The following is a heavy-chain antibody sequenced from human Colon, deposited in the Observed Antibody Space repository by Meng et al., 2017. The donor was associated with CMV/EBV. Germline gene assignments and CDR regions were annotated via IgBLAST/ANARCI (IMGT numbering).Heavy chain of an antibody. Sequence: SVKVSCKTSGGSFSDYAMSWVRQAPGQGLEWMGGIIPVFGTPNYAQSFQGRVAITTDEFTNTAYMELNSLTSEDTAVYYCARGTRYSGSLTLDSWGQGTQVTVSS. CDR1: GGSFSDYA. J-gene: IGHJ4*02. CDR3: ARGTRYSGSLTLDS. CDR2: IIPVFGTP. V-gene: IGHV1-69*05. D-gene: IGHD1-26*01.